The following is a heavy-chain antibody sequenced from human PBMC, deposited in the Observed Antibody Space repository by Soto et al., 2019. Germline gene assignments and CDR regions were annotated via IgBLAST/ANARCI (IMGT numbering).Heavy chain of an antibody. J-gene: IGHJ4*02. D-gene: IGHD2-2*01. Sequence: GASVKVSCKASGYPFTNHGIHWVRQAPGQSLEWMGWINAGNGYTKHSQKFQGRVTITRDASASTAYMELSSLRSEDTAVYYCARGYCSSLSCYEAVGYWGQGNLVTVSS. CDR3: ARGYCSSLSCYEAVGY. V-gene: IGHV1-3*01. CDR1: GYPFTNHG. CDR2: INAGNGYT.